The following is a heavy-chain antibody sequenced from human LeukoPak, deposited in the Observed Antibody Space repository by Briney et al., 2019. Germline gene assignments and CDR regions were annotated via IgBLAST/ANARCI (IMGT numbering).Heavy chain of an antibody. V-gene: IGHV3-66*01. Sequence: GGSLRLSCAASGFTVSSNYMSWVRQAPGKGLEWVSVIYSGGSTYYADSVKGRFTISRDNSKNTLYLQMNSLRAEDTAVYYCARLLWFGDHYFDYWGQGTLVTVS. CDR2: IYSGGST. CDR3: ARLLWFGDHYFDY. D-gene: IGHD3-10*01. CDR1: GFTVSSNY. J-gene: IGHJ4*02.